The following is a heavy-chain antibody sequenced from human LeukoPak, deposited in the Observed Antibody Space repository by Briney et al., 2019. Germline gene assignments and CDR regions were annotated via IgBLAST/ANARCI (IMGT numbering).Heavy chain of an antibody. J-gene: IGHJ4*02. V-gene: IGHV4-34*01. CDR1: GGSFSGYS. D-gene: IGHD3-22*01. CDR3: ARGSGYYDSSGYYDY. Sequence: SETLSPTCAVYGGSFSGYSWSWIRQPPGKGLGWIGEINHSGSTNYNPSLKSRVTISVDTSKNQFSLKLSSVTAADTAVYYCARGSGYYDSSGYYDYWGQGTLVTVSS. CDR2: INHSGST.